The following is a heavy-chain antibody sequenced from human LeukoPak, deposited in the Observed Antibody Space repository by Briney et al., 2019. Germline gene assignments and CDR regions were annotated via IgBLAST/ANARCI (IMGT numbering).Heavy chain of an antibody. D-gene: IGHD6-19*01. CDR2: IFGSGGSA. CDR1: GFTFNSYA. J-gene: IGHJ4*02. Sequence: RAGGSLRLSCAASGFTFNSYAMYWVRQAPGKGLEWVSGIFGSGGSAHYADSVKGRFTISRDNSKNTVYLQMDSLRVEDTAVYYCGKTTTGYSSGRYPGWPVDYWGQGTLVTVSS. V-gene: IGHV3-23*01. CDR3: GKTTTGYSSGRYPGWPVDY.